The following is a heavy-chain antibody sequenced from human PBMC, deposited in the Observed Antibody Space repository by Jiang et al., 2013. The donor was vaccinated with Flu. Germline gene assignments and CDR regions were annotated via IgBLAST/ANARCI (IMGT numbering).Heavy chain of an antibody. D-gene: IGHD3-9*01. Sequence: RLSSCSLWIHLQYLWHALGPPGSRKGLEWVANISSSSSGVLYADSVKGRFTISRDNAKDLLYLQMSSLRDEDTAVYYCARDFDWGLDFWGQGTLVTVSS. CDR3: ARDFDWGLDF. CDR1: IHLQYLW. CDR2: ISSSSSGV. J-gene: IGHJ4*02. V-gene: IGHV3-48*02.